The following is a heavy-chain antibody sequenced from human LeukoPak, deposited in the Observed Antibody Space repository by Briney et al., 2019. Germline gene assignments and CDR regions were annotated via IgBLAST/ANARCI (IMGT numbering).Heavy chain of an antibody. D-gene: IGHD3-16*01. V-gene: IGHV4-61*09. CDR3: ARHRRNYDYVWGRYYFDY. CDR2: IHISGST. CDR1: GGSISSGSYC. J-gene: IGHJ4*02. Sequence: SETLSLTWTVSGGSISSGSYCWSWIRQPAGKGLEWIGHIHISGSTNYNPSLKSRVTISVDTSKNQFSLKLSSVTAADTAVYYCARHRRNYDYVWGRYYFDYWGQGTLVTVSS.